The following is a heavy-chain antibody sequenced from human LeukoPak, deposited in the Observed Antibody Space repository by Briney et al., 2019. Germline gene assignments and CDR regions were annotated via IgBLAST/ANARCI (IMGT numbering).Heavy chain of an antibody. J-gene: IGHJ3*02. D-gene: IGHD3-16*01. V-gene: IGHV1-46*01. CDR1: GYTFTSFY. Sequence: ASMKVSCKASGYTFTSFYMHWVRQAPGQGREWMGIIKPSVGSTSYAQKFQGRVTMTRDTSTRTAYVELCSLRSEDTAVYYCAREGGFRSQAFYIWGQGTMVTVSS. CDR3: AREGGFRSQAFYI. CDR2: IKPSVGST.